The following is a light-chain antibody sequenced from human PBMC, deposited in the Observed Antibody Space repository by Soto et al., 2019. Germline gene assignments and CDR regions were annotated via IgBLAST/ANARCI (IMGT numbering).Light chain of an antibody. CDR1: QAINNY. V-gene: IGKV1-27*01. CDR3: QKFNAVPT. J-gene: IGKJ4*01. Sequence: DIQMTQSPSSLSASVGVRVTITCRASQAINNYLAWYQQKPGKVPTLLISAASTLQSGVPSRFSGSGSGTDFTLTISSLQPEDVATYYCQKFNAVPTFGGGTKVEI. CDR2: AAS.